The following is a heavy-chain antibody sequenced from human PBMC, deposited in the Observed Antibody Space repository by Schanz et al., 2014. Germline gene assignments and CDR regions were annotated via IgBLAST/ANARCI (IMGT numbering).Heavy chain of an antibody. D-gene: IGHD6-25*01. CDR1: GFIFNDYY. Sequence: QVQLVESGGGLVKPGGSLRLSCAASGFIFNDYYMNWIRQAPGKGLEWIGSIYYSGSTYYNASLKSRLTISLHASENQFSLQLTSVTAADTAVYYCARVRPGFAIDPWGQGTLVTVSS. CDR2: IYYSGST. V-gene: IGHV4-38-2*01. J-gene: IGHJ5*02. CDR3: ARVRPGFAIDP.